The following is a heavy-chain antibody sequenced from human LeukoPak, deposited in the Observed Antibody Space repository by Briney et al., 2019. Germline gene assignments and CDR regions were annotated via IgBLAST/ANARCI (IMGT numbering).Heavy chain of an antibody. J-gene: IGHJ5*02. CDR2: FDPEDGET. V-gene: IGHV1-24*01. D-gene: IGHD3-10*01. Sequence: ASVKVSCKVSGYTLTELSMHWVRQAPGKGLEWMGGFDPEDGETIYAQKFQSRVTMTEDTSTDTAYMELSSLRSEDTAVYYCATDRGSGRNSLWFDPWGQGTLVTVSS. CDR3: ATDRGSGRNSLWFDP. CDR1: GYTLTELS.